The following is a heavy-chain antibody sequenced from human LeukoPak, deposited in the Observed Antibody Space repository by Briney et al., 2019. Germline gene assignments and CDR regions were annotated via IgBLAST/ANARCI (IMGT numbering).Heavy chain of an antibody. D-gene: IGHD2-21*02. CDR3: VRGGHDFNPFYW. CDR1: GFTFSTYA. V-gene: IGHV3-23*01. CDR2: IKGSGGDP. J-gene: IGHJ4*02. Sequence: PGGSLRLSCAASGFTFSTYAMGWVRQAPGKGLEWVSSIKGSGGDPFYADSVKGRFTISRDNSKNTLFLQLNSLRAEDSAVYYCVRGGHDFNPFYWWGQGTLVTVSS.